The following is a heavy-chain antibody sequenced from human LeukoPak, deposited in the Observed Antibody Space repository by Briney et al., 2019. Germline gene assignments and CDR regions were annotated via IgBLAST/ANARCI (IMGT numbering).Heavy chain of an antibody. CDR2: INSDGSWT. CDR3: VRDFRSADY. J-gene: IGHJ4*02. CDR1: GSYW. Sequence: PGGSLRLSCAASGSYWMHWVRQAPEKGLVWVSRINSDGSWTSYADSVKARFIISRDNARNTVYLQMNSLRVEDTAVYYCVRDFRSADYWGQGTLVTVSS. V-gene: IGHV3-74*01.